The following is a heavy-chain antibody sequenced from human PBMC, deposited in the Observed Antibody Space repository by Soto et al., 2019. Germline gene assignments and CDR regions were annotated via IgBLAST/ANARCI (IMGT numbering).Heavy chain of an antibody. CDR3: ARGVSTMSLGFDP. CDR2: IYYTGST. V-gene: IGHV4-31*03. J-gene: IGHJ5*02. CDR1: GGSISSGSYH. D-gene: IGHD5-12*01. Sequence: LSLTCSVSGGSISSGSYHWSWIRQRPGKGLEWIGYIYYTGSTYYNPSLKSRVTMSVDTSKNHFSLWLNSVTAADTAVYHCARGVSTMSLGFDPWGQGTLVTVSS.